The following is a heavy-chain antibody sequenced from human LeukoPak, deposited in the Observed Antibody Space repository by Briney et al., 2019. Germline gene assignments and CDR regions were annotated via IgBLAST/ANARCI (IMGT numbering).Heavy chain of an antibody. D-gene: IGHD3-3*01. J-gene: IGHJ3*02. CDR3: ARVTYYDFWSGYPYGAFDI. CDR2: IIPILGIA. V-gene: IGHV1-69*04. CDR1: GGTFSSYA. Sequence: SVNVSCKASGGTFSSYAISWVRQAPGQGLEWMGRIIPILGIANYAQKFQGRVTITADKSTSTAYMELSSLRSEDTAVYYCARVTYYDFWSGYPYGAFDIWGQGTMVTVSS.